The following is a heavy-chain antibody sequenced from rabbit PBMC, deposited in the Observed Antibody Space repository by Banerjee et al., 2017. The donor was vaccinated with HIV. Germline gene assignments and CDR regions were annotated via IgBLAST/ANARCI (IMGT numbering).Heavy chain of an antibody. CDR3: ARTYYSYLYAPKL. J-gene: IGHJ3*01. CDR1: GFDFSSSYW. CDR2: IYTGDDDS. Sequence: QEQLEESGGDLVKPEGSLTLTCTASGFDFSSSYWMCWVRQAPGKGLEWIACIYTGDDDSYYASWAKGRFTISKTSSTTVTLQMTSLTAADTATYFCARTYYSYLYAPKLWGQGTLVTV. D-gene: IGHD6-1*01. V-gene: IGHV1S45*01.